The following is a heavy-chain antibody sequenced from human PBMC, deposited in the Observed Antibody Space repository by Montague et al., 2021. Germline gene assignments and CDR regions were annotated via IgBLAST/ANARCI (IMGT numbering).Heavy chain of an antibody. CDR3: AKPIVPTGTWFFDL. V-gene: IGHV3-30*18. CDR1: GFTFRNSA. CDR2: TSNDGTFR. Sequence: SLSPSCAASGFTFRNSAMHWVRQAPGKGLEWVAATSNDGTFRYYVDSVKGRFTISRDNSMNTLYLQMNSLRPEDTAVYYCAKPIVPTGTWFFDLWGRGILVTVSS. D-gene: IGHD1-1*01. J-gene: IGHJ2*01.